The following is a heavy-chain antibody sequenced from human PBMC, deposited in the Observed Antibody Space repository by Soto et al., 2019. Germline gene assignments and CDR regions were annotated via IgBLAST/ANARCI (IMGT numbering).Heavy chain of an antibody. J-gene: IGHJ4*01. CDR1: GGSISSYY. D-gene: IGHD6-19*01. V-gene: IGHV4-59*01. Sequence: SETLSLTCTVSGGSISSYYWSWIRQPPGKGLEWIGYIYYSGSTNYNPSLKSRVTISVDTSKNQFSLKLSSVTAADTAVYYCARVGLGWSGWLNDLDYWGKGTPVTVSS. CDR2: IYYSGST. CDR3: ARVGLGWSGWLNDLDY.